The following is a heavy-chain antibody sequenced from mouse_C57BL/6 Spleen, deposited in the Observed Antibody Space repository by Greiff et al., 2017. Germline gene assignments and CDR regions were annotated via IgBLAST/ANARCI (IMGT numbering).Heavy chain of an antibody. CDR1: GFTFSDYG. CDR3: ARRYDYDVGWDFDV. D-gene: IGHD2-4*01. J-gene: IGHJ1*03. Sequence: EVKLVESGGGLVKPGGSLKLSCAASGFTFSDYGMHWVRQAPEKGLEWVAYISSGSSTIYYADTVKGRFTISRDNAKNTLFLQMTSLRSEDTAMYYGARRYDYDVGWDFDVWGTGTTVTVAS. V-gene: IGHV5-17*01. CDR2: ISSGSSTI.